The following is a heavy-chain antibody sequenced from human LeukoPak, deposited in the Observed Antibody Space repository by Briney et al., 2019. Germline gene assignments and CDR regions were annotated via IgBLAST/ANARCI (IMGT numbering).Heavy chain of an antibody. D-gene: IGHD6-6*01. CDR3: ARGPVLKQLVLDFDY. Sequence: SVKVSCKASGGTFSSYAISWVRQAPGQGLEWMGGIIPIFGTANYAQKFQGRVTITTDESTSTAYMELSSLRSEDTAVYYCARGPVLKQLVLDFDYWGQGTLVTVSS. CDR2: IIPIFGTA. CDR1: GGTFSSYA. J-gene: IGHJ4*02. V-gene: IGHV1-69*05.